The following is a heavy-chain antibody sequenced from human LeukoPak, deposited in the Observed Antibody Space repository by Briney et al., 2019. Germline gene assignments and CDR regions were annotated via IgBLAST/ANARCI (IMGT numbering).Heavy chain of an antibody. V-gene: IGHV1-2*02. CDR2: INPNSGGT. D-gene: IGHD3-10*01. J-gene: IGHJ6*02. CDR1: GYTFTVYY. CDR3: ARDFRGLRSMDV. Sequence: ASVKVSCKASGYTFTVYYMHWVRQAPGQGLEWMGWINPNSGGTNYAQKFQGRVTMTRDTSISAAYMELSRLRSDDTAVYYCARDFRGLRSMDVWGQGTTVTVSS.